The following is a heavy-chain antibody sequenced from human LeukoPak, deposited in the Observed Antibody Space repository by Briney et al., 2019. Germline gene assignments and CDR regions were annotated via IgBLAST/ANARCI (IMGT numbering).Heavy chain of an antibody. Sequence: GGSLRLSCAASGFTFDDYAMHWARQAPGKGLEWVAGISWNSGSIGYADSVKGRFTISRDNAKNSLYLQMNSLRADDTAWYYCAKDTHYYDSSGYGSDAFDIWGQGTMVTVSS. V-gene: IGHV3-9*01. CDR3: AKDTHYYDSSGYGSDAFDI. CDR1: GFTFDDYA. CDR2: ISWNSGSI. J-gene: IGHJ3*02. D-gene: IGHD3-22*01.